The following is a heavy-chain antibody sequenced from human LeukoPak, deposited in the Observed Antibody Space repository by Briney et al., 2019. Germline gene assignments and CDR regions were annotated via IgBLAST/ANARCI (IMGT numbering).Heavy chain of an antibody. Sequence: SVKVSCKASGGTFSSYAISWVRQAPGQGLEWMGRIIPILGIANYAQKFQGRVTITADKSTSTAYMELSSLRSEDTAVYYCARGTYGDYAVDYWGQGILVTVSS. D-gene: IGHD4-17*01. V-gene: IGHV1-69*04. CDR1: GGTFSSYA. CDR3: ARGTYGDYAVDY. J-gene: IGHJ4*02. CDR2: IIPILGIA.